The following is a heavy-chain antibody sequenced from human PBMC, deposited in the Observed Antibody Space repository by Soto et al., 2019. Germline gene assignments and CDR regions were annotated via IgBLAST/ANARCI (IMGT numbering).Heavy chain of an antibody. CDR3: ARRHRGSWYGIEGTYGMDV. J-gene: IGHJ6*02. CDR1: GGSISSSSYY. D-gene: IGHD6-13*01. V-gene: IGHV4-39*01. CDR2: IYYSGST. Sequence: QLQLQESGPGLVKPSETLSLTCTVSGGSISSSSYYWGWIRQPPGKGLEWIGSIYYSGSTYYNPSLKSRVTISVDTSKNQFSLKLSSVTAADTAVYYCARRHRGSWYGIEGTYGMDVWGQGTTVTVSS.